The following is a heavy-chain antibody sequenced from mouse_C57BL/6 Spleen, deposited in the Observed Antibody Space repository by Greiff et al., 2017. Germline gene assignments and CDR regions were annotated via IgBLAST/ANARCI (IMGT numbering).Heavy chain of an antibody. D-gene: IGHD1-1*01. CDR3: ARSPIYYYGSSWDYFDY. V-gene: IGHV5-17*01. Sequence: EVQLVESGGGLVKPGGSLKLSCAASGFTFSDYGMHWVRQAPEKGLEWVAYISSGSSTIYYADTVKGRFTISRDNAKNTLFLQMTSLRSEDTAMYYCARSPIYYYGSSWDYFDYWGQGTTLTVSS. CDR1: GFTFSDYG. CDR2: ISSGSSTI. J-gene: IGHJ2*01.